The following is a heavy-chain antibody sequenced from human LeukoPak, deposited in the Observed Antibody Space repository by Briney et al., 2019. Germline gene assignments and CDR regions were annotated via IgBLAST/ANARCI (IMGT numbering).Heavy chain of an antibody. CDR1: GGSFSGYY. J-gene: IGHJ6*03. Sequence: PSETLSLTCAVYGGSFSGYYWSWIRQPPGKGLEWIGYIYYSGSTNYNPSLKSRVTISVDTSKNQFSLKVSSVTAADTAVYYCAGGGYSFYYMDVWGKGTTVTISS. CDR3: AGGGYSFYYMDV. CDR2: IYYSGST. D-gene: IGHD5-18*01. V-gene: IGHV4-59*01.